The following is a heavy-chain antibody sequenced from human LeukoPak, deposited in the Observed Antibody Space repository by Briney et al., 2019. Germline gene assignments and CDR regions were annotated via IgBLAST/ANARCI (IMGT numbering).Heavy chain of an antibody. CDR2: ISYSGST. D-gene: IGHD6-19*01. Sequence: SETLSLTCTVSGDSINDYYWSWIRQPPGKGLEWVGYISYSGSTNYNPSLKSRVTISVDTSKNQFSLKLSSVTAADTAIYYCARDGRAGSLFAYWGQGTLVTVSS. J-gene: IGHJ4*02. CDR1: GDSINDYY. V-gene: IGHV4-59*01. CDR3: ARDGRAGSLFAY.